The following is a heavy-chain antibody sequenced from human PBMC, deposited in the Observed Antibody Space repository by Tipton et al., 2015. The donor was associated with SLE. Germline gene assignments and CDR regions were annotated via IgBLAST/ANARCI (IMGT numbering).Heavy chain of an antibody. CDR2: INHSGST. V-gene: IGHV4-34*10. CDR1: GGSFSGYY. Sequence: PGLVKPSETLSLTCAVYGGSFSGYYWSWIRQPPGKGLEWIGEINHSGSTNYNPSLKSRVTISVDTSKNQFSLKLSSVTAADTAVYYCARLGTGIFDYWGQGTLVTVSS. J-gene: IGHJ4*02. D-gene: IGHD1-1*01. CDR3: ARLGTGIFDY.